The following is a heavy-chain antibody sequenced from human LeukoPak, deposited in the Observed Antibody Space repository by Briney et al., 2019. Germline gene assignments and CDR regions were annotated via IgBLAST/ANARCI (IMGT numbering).Heavy chain of an antibody. D-gene: IGHD6-19*01. CDR3: ATGSSGWGYFDY. CDR1: GYTLTELS. Sequence: ASVKVSCKVSGYTLTELSMHWVRQAPGKGFEWMGGFDPEDGETIYAQKFQGRVTMTEDTSTDTAYMELSSLRSEDTAVYYCATGSSGWGYFDYWGQGTLVTVSS. J-gene: IGHJ4*02. V-gene: IGHV1-24*01. CDR2: FDPEDGET.